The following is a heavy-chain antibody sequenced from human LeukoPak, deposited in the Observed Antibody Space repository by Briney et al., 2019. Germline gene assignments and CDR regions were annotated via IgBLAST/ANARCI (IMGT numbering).Heavy chain of an antibody. J-gene: IGHJ5*02. Sequence: ASVKVSCKASGGTFSSHAISWVRQAPGQGLEWMGWISTFNGFTNYAQKLQGRVAMTTDTSTSTAYMELRSLRSDDTAVYYCAREYDFWSGADVFNFDPWGQGTLVTVSS. V-gene: IGHV1-18*01. CDR1: GGTFSSHA. CDR2: ISTFNGFT. CDR3: AREYDFWSGADVFNFDP. D-gene: IGHD3-3*01.